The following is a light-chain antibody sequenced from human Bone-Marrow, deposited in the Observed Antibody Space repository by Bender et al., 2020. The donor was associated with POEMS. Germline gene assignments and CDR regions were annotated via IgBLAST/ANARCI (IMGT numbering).Light chain of an antibody. Sequence: QSVLTQPPSASGTPGQRVTISCSGGSSNIGAHAVNWYQHLPGTAPKLLIYSSHRRPSGVPDRFSASTSGNSATLAITGLRAEDEADYYCQSYDSSLSGSRVFGGGTKLTVL. CDR2: SSH. V-gene: IGLV1-44*01. CDR3: QSYDSSLSGSRV. J-gene: IGLJ3*02. CDR1: SSNIGAHA.